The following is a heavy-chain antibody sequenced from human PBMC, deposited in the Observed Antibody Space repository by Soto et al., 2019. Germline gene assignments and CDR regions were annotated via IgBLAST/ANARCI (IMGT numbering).Heavy chain of an antibody. V-gene: IGHV3-49*03. Sequence: AGGSLRLSCVASGFTLSDYYMSWFRQAPGKGLEWVGFIRSKAFGGTTEYAASVKGRFAISRDDSKSIAYLQMNSLTTEDTAVYYCTRKLTTVQWFDPWGQGTLVTVSS. CDR2: IRSKAFGGTT. D-gene: IGHD4-4*01. CDR3: TRKLTTVQWFDP. J-gene: IGHJ5*02. CDR1: GFTLSDYY.